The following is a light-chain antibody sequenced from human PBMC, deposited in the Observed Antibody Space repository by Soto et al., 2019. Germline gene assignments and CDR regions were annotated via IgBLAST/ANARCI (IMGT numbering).Light chain of an antibody. CDR1: QSVTSY. Sequence: EILLTQSPATLSLSPGERATLSCRASQSVTSYLAWYQQKPGQAPRLLIYDASNRATGIPDRFSGSGSGTDFTLTINSLEHEDFAVYYCQQRSNWPPYTFGQGTKLEIK. V-gene: IGKV3-11*01. J-gene: IGKJ2*01. CDR3: QQRSNWPPYT. CDR2: DAS.